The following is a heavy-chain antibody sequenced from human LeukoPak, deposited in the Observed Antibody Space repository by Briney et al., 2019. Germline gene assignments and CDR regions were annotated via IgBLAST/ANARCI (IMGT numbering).Heavy chain of an antibody. CDR3: AKEVGYDSKPEA. J-gene: IGHJ5*02. CDR2: IRYDGSNK. CDR1: GFTFSSYG. D-gene: IGHD3-22*01. Sequence: PGGSLRLSCAASGFTFSSYGMHWVRQAPGKGLEWVAFIRYDGSNKYYADSVRGRFTISRDNSKNTLYLQMNSLRAEDTAVYYCAKEVGYDSKPEAWGQGTLVTVSS. V-gene: IGHV3-30*02.